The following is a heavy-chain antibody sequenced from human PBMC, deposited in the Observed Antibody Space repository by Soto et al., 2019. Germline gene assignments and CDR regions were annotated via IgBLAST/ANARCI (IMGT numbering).Heavy chain of an antibody. D-gene: IGHD3-10*01. CDR2: IWYDGSNK. J-gene: IGHJ6*02. CDR1: GFTFSSYG. Sequence: PGWSLRLSCAASGFTFSSYGMHWVRQAPGKGLEWVAVIWYDGSNKYYADSVKGRFTISRDNSKNTLYLQMNSLRAEDTAVYYCARGEIIPDFGYGMDVWGQGTTVTASS. CDR3: ARGEIIPDFGYGMDV. V-gene: IGHV3-33*01.